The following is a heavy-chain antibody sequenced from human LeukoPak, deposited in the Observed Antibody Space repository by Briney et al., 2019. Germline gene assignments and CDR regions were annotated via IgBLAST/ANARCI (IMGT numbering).Heavy chain of an antibody. CDR3: ARVGWPVLRIDS. V-gene: IGHV4-59*01. CDR1: GGSISSNY. Sequence: PSETLSPTRTVSGGSISSNYWSWIRQPPGKGLEWIGYIYYSGTTSYNPSLKSRVTISLDTSKNQFSLKVSSVTAADTAVYYCARVGWPVLRIDSWGQGTLVTVPS. D-gene: IGHD5/OR15-5a*01. CDR2: IYYSGTT. J-gene: IGHJ5*01.